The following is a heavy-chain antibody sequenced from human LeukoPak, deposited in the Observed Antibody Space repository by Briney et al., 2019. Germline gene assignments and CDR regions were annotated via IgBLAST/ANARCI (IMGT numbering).Heavy chain of an antibody. D-gene: IGHD1-26*01. Sequence: SVTVSCKASGGTFSSYAISWVRQAPGQGLEWMGGIIPIFGTANYAQKFQGRVTITADESTSTAYMELSSLRSEDTAVYYCARRRQGYYTHYDAFDIWGQGTMVTVSS. CDR1: GGTFSSYA. V-gene: IGHV1-69*01. J-gene: IGHJ3*02. CDR3: ARRRQGYYTHYDAFDI. CDR2: IIPIFGTA.